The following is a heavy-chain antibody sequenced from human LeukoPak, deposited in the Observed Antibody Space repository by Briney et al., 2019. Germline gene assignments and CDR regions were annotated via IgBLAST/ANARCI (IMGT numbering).Heavy chain of an antibody. J-gene: IGHJ4*02. CDR3: ARESGSYEAYFDY. V-gene: IGHV1-69*13. CDR1: GCTFSSYA. CDR2: IFPIFATA. D-gene: IGHD1-26*01. Sequence: SVKVSCKASGCTFSSYAISWVRHAPGQGLEWMGRIFPIFATANYAQKFQGRVTITADESTSTAYMELSSLRSEDTAVYYCARESGSYEAYFDYWGQGTLVTVSS.